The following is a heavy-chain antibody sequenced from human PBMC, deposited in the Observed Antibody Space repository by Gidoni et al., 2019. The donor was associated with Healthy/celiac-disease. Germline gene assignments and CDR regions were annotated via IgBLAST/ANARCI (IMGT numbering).Heavy chain of an antibody. CDR2: ISGSGGST. D-gene: IGHD6-19*01. V-gene: IGHV3-23*01. CDR3: AKDSIMVAVAGTGYFDL. Sequence: EVQLLESGGGLVQPGGSLRLSCAASGFTFSSYAMSWVRQAPGKGLEWVSAISGSGGSTYYADSVKGRFTISRDNSKNTLYLQMNSLRAEDTAVYYCAKDSIMVAVAGTGYFDLWGRGTLVTVSS. J-gene: IGHJ2*01. CDR1: GFTFSSYA.